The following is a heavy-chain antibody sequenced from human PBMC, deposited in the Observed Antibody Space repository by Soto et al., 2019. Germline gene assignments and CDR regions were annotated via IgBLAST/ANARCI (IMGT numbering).Heavy chain of an antibody. CDR2: IWYDGSNK. V-gene: IGHV3-33*01. CDR1: GFTFSSYC. Sequence: TGGSLRLSCAASGFTFSSYCMHWVRQAPGKGLEWVAVIWYDGSNKYYADSVKGRFTISRDNSKNTLYLQMNSLRAEDKAVYYCARDLLGHTDMGLDYWGQGTLVTVSS. D-gene: IGHD5-18*01. CDR3: ARDLLGHTDMGLDY. J-gene: IGHJ4*02.